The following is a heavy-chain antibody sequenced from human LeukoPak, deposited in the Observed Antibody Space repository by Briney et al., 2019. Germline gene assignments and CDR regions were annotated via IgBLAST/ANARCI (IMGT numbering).Heavy chain of an antibody. CDR2: IKQDGSEK. J-gene: IGHJ4*02. V-gene: IGHV3-7*01. D-gene: IGHD4-17*01. CDR1: GFTFDDYG. CDR3: AREHGDNYFDY. Sequence: GGSLRLSCAASGFTFDDYGMSWVRQAPGKGLEWVANIKQDGSEKYYVDSVKGRFTISRDNAKNSLYLQMNSLRAEDTAVYYCAREHGDNYFDYWGQGTLVTVSS.